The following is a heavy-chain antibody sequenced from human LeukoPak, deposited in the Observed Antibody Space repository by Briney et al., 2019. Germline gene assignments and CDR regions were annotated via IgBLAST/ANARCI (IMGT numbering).Heavy chain of an antibody. CDR3: ARPPVYSSGWDPFDY. J-gene: IGHJ4*02. CDR1: GYTFTSYG. CDR2: ISAYNGNT. D-gene: IGHD6-19*01. V-gene: IGHV1-18*01. Sequence: ASVKVSCKASGYTFTSYGISWVRQAPGQGLEWMGWISAYNGNTNYAQKLQDRVTMTTDTSTSTAYMELRSLRSDDTAVYYCARPPVYSSGWDPFDYWGQGTLVTVSS.